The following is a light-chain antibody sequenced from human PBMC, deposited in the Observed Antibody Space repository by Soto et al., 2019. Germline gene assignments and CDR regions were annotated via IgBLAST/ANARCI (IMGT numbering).Light chain of an antibody. Sequence: EIVLTQSPATLSLSPGERATLSCRASQNVGSYLAWYQQKPGQAPSLLIYDASNRATGIPARFSGSGSGTDFTLTITSLEPEDFATYYYQQRNSWPVAFDQGTRVEIK. CDR1: QNVGSY. CDR2: DAS. V-gene: IGKV3-11*01. CDR3: QQRNSWPVA. J-gene: IGKJ1*01.